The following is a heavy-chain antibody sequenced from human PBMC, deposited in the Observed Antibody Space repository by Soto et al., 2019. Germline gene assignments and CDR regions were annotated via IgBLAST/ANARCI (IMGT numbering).Heavy chain of an antibody. CDR2: IYYSGST. Sequence: QLQLQESGPGLVKPSETLSLTCTVSGGSISSSSYYWGWIRQPPGKGLEWIGSIYYSGSTYYNPSLKSRVTKSVDNSKTQVSLKLSSLTAAETAVYYCARLQGSVERGCDFDLCGRGTLVTVSS. CDR1: GGSISSSSYY. CDR3: ARLQGSVERGCDFDL. J-gene: IGHJ2*01. D-gene: IGHD1-26*01. V-gene: IGHV4-39*01.